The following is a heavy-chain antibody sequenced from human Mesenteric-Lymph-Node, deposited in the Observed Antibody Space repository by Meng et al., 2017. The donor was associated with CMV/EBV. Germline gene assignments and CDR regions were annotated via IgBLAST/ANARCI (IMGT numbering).Heavy chain of an antibody. Sequence: SETLSLTCTVSSDSVSSGTYYWSWLRQPPGKGLEWIGYISYSGSTNYNPPLKSRVTISVDTSKNQFSLKLSSVTAADTAVYYCARGKRYCSSTSCYTFDYWGQGTLVTVSS. CDR1: SDSVSSGTYY. J-gene: IGHJ4*02. D-gene: IGHD2-2*02. CDR2: ISYSGST. CDR3: ARGKRYCSSTSCYTFDY. V-gene: IGHV4-61*01.